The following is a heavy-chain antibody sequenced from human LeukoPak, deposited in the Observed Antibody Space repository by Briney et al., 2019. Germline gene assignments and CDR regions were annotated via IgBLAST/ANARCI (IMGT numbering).Heavy chain of an antibody. CDR2: INPNSGGT. V-gene: IGHV1-2*02. J-gene: IGHJ4*02. Sequence: ASVTVSCKASGYTFTGYYMHWVGQAPGQGLEWMGWINPNSGGTNYAQKFQGRVTMTRDTSISTAYMELSRLRSDDTAVYYCATQLRYFDWLLYWGQGTLVTVSP. CDR3: ATQLRYFDWLLY. D-gene: IGHD3-9*01. CDR1: GYTFTGYY.